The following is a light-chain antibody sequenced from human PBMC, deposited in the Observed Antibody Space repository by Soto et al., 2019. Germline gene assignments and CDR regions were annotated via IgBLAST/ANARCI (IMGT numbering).Light chain of an antibody. CDR1: QTIRTN. Sequence: VVMTQSPATLSVSPWERSTLSCRPSQTIRTNLSCYHQKPGXAPRLLXXXXXXMAXGIPARFSGSGSGTEFTLIISSLQSEDFAVYYCQDYSDWPTWTFGQGTKV. CDR2: XXX. CDR3: QDYSDWPTWT. V-gene: IGKV3-15*01. J-gene: IGKJ1*01.